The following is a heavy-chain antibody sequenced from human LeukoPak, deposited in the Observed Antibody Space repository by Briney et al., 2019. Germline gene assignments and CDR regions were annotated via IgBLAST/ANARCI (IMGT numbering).Heavy chain of an antibody. CDR3: ARVVPAAIEDV. D-gene: IGHD2-2*02. J-gene: IGHJ6*04. CDR2: ISSSGSTI. CDR1: GFTFSDYY. V-gene: IGHV3-11*04. Sequence: GGSLRLSCAASGFTFSDYYMSWIRKAPGKGLEWVSYISSSGSTIYYADSVKGRFTISRDNAKNSLYLQMNSLRAEDTAVYYCARVVPAAIEDVWGKGTTVTVSS.